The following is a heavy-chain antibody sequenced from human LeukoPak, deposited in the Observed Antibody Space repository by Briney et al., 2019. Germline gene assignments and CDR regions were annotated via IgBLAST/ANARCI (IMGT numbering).Heavy chain of an antibody. D-gene: IGHD3-10*01. Sequence: PSETLSLTCTVSGGSISSYYWSWIRQPPGKGLEWIGYIYYSGSTNYNPSLKSRVTLSGDTSKNQFSLKLSSVTAADTAVYYCARGGWFGDPFDYWGQGTLVTVPS. V-gene: IGHV4-59*01. CDR1: GGSISSYY. CDR3: ARGGWFGDPFDY. J-gene: IGHJ4*02. CDR2: IYYSGST.